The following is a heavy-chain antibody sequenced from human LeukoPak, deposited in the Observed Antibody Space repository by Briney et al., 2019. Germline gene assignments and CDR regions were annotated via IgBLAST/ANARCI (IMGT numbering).Heavy chain of an antibody. CDR3: TRRRLLMSPLVDYYYMDV. V-gene: IGHV4-61*02. D-gene: IGHD3-10*01. J-gene: IGHJ6*03. CDR2: IYTSGST. Sequence: PSETLSLTCTVSGGSISSGSYYWSWIRQPAGKGLEWIGRIYTSGSTNYNPSLKSRVTISVDTSKNPFSLKLSSVTAADTPVYCGTRRRLLMSPLVDYYYMDVWGKGTTVTVSS. CDR1: GGSISSGSYY.